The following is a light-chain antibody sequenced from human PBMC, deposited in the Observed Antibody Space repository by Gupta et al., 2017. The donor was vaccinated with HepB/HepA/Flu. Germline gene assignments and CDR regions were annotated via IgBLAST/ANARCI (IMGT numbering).Light chain of an antibody. CDR1: QDISNY. J-gene: IGKJ4*01. V-gene: IGKV1-33*01. CDR2: DAS. Sequence: DIQMTQSPSSLSASVGAIVTITCQASQDISNYLNWYQQKPGKAPKLLIYDASNLETGVPSRFSGSGSGTDFTFTISSLQPEDIATYYCQQEDNLPLTFGGGTKVEIK. CDR3: QQEDNLPLT.